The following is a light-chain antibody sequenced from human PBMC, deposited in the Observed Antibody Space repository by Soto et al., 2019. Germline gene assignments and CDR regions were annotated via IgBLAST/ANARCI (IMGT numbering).Light chain of an antibody. J-gene: IGKJ4*02. V-gene: IGKV4-1*01. CDR1: QSVLYSSNNKNY. CDR2: WAS. CDR3: QQYYSTPLP. Sequence: DIVMTQSPDSLAVSLGERATINCKSSQSVLYSSNNKNYLAWYQQKPGQPPKLLIYWASTRESGVPDRFSGSGSGTDFTLTISSVQAEDVAVYYCQQYYSTPLPFCGGTKVEIK.